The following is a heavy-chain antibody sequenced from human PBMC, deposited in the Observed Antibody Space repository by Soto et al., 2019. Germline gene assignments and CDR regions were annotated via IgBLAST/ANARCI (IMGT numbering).Heavy chain of an antibody. CDR3: ARDWDAAGPYYFDY. CDR1: GFTFSSYG. Sequence: GGSLRLSCAASGFTFSSYGMHWVRQAPGKGLEWVAVIWYDGSNKYYADSVKGRFTISRDNSKNTLYLQMNSLRAEDTSVYYCARDWDAAGPYYFDYWGQGTLVTVSS. CDR2: IWYDGSNK. D-gene: IGHD6-13*01. V-gene: IGHV3-33*01. J-gene: IGHJ4*02.